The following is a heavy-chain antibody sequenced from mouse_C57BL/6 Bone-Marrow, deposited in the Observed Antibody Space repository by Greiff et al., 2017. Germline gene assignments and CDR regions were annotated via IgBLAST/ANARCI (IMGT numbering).Heavy chain of an antibody. CDR3: ARKGTTVVRNWYFDV. J-gene: IGHJ1*03. Sequence: QVQLQQSGAELVRPGTSVKMSCKASGYTFTNYWIGWAKQRPGHGLEWIGDIYPGGGYTNYNEKFKGKATLTADKSSSTAYMQFSSLTSEDSAIYYCARKGTTVVRNWYFDVWGTGTTVTVSS. V-gene: IGHV1-63*01. CDR1: GYTFTNYW. CDR2: IYPGGGYT. D-gene: IGHD1-1*01.